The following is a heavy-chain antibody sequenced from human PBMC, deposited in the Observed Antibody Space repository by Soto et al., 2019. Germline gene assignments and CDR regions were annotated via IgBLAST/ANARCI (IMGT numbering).Heavy chain of an antibody. CDR3: ARDLASYDILTGPTDEDV. CDR1: GFTFNDYY. CDR2: ISSSGSTI. Sequence: QVQLVESGGGLVKPGGSLRLSCAASGFTFNDYYMSWIRQAPGKGLEWVSYISSSGSTIYYADSVKGRFTISRDNAKNSLYLQMNSLRAEDTAVYYCARDLASYDILTGPTDEDVWGKGTTVTVSS. D-gene: IGHD3-9*01. J-gene: IGHJ6*04. V-gene: IGHV3-11*01.